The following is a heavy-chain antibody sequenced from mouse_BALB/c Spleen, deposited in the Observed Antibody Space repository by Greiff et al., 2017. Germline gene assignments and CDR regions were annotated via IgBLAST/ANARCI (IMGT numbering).Heavy chain of an antibody. CDR1: GYSITSGYY. CDR2: ISYDGSN. Sequence: EVQRVESGPGLVKPSQSLSLTCSVTGYSITSGYYWNWIRQFPGNKLEWMGYISYDGSNNYNPSLKNRISITRDTSKNQFFLKLNSVTTEDTATYYCASGYDVGWFAYWGQGTLVTVSA. D-gene: IGHD2-2*01. CDR3: ASGYDVGWFAY. V-gene: IGHV3-6*02. J-gene: IGHJ3*01.